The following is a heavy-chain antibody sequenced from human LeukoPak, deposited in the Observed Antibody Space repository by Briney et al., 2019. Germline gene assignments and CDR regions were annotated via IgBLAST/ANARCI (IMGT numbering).Heavy chain of an antibody. CDR3: AIAGYSSSWYFS. CDR1: GYTLTELS. CDR2: FDPEDGET. V-gene: IGHV1-24*01. J-gene: IGHJ5*02. D-gene: IGHD6-13*01. Sequence: ASVKVSCKVSGYTLTELSMHWVRQAPGKGLEWMGGFDPEDGETIYAQKFQGRVTMTRNTSISTAYMELSSLRSEDTAVYYCAIAGYSSSWYFSWGQGTLVTVSS.